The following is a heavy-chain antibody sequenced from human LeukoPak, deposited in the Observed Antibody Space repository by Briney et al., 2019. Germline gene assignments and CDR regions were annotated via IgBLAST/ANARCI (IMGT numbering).Heavy chain of an antibody. D-gene: IGHD2-2*01. CDR2: IYSGGST. CDR3: ARDPYCSSTSCQFDY. Sequence: SGGSLRLSCAASGFTVRSNYMSWVRQAPGKGLEWVSVIYSGGSTYYADSVKGRFTISRDNSKNTLYLQMNSLRAEDTAVYYCARDPYCSSTSCQFDYWGQGTLVTVSS. V-gene: IGHV3-53*01. CDR1: GFTVRSNY. J-gene: IGHJ4*02.